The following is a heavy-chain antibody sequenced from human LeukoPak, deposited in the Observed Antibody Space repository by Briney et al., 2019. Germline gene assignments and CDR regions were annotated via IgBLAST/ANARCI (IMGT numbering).Heavy chain of an antibody. J-gene: IGHJ4*02. CDR3: AKDYNYGYGYYFDY. D-gene: IGHD3-10*01. V-gene: IGHV3-30*18. CDR2: ISFDGSDK. Sequence: PGGSLRLSCAASGFTFSSCGMHWVRQAPGKGLEWVAVISFDGSDKYYADSVKGRFTISRDNSENTLYLQMNSLRAEDTAVYYCAKDYNYGYGYYFDYWGQGTLVTVSS. CDR1: GFTFSSCG.